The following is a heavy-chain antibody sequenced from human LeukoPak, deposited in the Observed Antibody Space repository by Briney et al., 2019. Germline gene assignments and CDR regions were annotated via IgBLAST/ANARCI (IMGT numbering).Heavy chain of an antibody. J-gene: IGHJ6*03. V-gene: IGHV3-21*01. CDR2: ISGWSSNYI. D-gene: IGHD1-26*01. CDR3: ARVVGFGDYYYYYYMDV. CDR1: GFTFSSHS. Sequence: GGSLRLSCTVSGFTFSSHSMSWVCQAPGKGLEWISSISGWSSNYIYYAESVKGRFTISRDNARNLMYLQMNSLRAEDTALYFCARVVGFGDYYYYYYMDVWGKGTTVIVSS.